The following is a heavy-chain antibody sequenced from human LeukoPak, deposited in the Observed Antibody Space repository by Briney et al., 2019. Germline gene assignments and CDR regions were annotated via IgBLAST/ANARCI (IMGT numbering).Heavy chain of an antibody. CDR1: GGSISGYY. D-gene: IGHD4-17*01. CDR2: IYTSGST. CDR3: AREGYGDYKVADAFDI. V-gene: IGHV4-4*07. J-gene: IGHJ3*02. Sequence: SETLSLTCTVSGGSISGYYWSWIRQPAGKGLEWIGRIYTSGSTNYNPSLKSRVTMSVDTSKNQFSLKLSSVTAADTAVYYCAREGYGDYKVADAFDIWGQGTMVTVSS.